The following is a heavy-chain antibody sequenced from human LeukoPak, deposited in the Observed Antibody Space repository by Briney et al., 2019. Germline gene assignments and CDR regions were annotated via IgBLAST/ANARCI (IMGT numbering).Heavy chain of an antibody. CDR1: GGSFSGYY. J-gene: IGHJ6*02. CDR2: INHSGST. CDR3: ARGVQRGYYGMDV. V-gene: IGHV4-34*01. D-gene: IGHD6-25*01. Sequence: SETLSLTCAVYGGSFSGYYWSWIRQPPGKGLEWIGEINHSGSTNYNPSLKSRVTISVDTSKNQFSLELSSVTAADTAVYYCARGVQRGYYGMDVWGQGTTVTVSS.